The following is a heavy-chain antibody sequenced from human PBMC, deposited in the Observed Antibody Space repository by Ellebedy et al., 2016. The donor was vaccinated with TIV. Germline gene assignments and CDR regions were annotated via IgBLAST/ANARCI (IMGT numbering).Heavy chain of an antibody. D-gene: IGHD5-18*01. CDR2: INPNSGGT. J-gene: IGHJ6*02. CDR3: ARERDASMASYYYYGMDV. CDR1: GYTFIGYN. V-gene: IGHV1-2*02. Sequence: AASVKVSCKTSGYTFIGYNIHWVRQAPGQGVEWMGWINPNSGGTNLPQKFQGRVTMTRDRSISTADMELSRLRSDDTAVYYCARERDASMASYYYYGMDVWGQGTTVTVSS.